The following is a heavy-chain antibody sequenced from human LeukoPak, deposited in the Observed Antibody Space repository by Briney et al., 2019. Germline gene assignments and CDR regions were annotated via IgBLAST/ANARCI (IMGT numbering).Heavy chain of an antibody. D-gene: IGHD2-2*01. J-gene: IGHJ5*02. CDR1: GASISTSSYF. V-gene: IGHV4-39*07. CDR3: ARDSVYCSSTSCWFDP. CDR2: IYYSGST. Sequence: AETLSLTCTVSGASISTSSYFWVWIRQLPGKGLEWIGNIYYSGSTYYNPSLKSRVTISVDTSKNQFSLKLNSVTAADTAVYYCARDSVYCSSTSCWFDPWGQGTLVTVSS.